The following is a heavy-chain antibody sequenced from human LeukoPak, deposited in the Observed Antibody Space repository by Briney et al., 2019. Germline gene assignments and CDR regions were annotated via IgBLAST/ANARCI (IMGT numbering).Heavy chain of an antibody. CDR2: ISSSSSYI. V-gene: IGHV3-21*01. J-gene: IGHJ4*02. CDR1: GFTFSSYS. D-gene: IGHD3-9*01. Sequence: GGSLRLSCAASGFTFSSYSMNWVRQAPGKGLEWVSSISSSSSYIYYANSVKGRFTISRDNAKNSLYLQMNSLRAEDTAVYYCAREDILTGYYYWGQGTLVTVSS. CDR3: AREDILTGYYY.